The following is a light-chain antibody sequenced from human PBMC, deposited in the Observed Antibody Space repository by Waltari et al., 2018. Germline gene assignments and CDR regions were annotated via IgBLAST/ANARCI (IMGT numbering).Light chain of an antibody. CDR2: DTS. CDR1: QSVSNY. CDR3: QQRRSWPLT. Sequence: IVLTQSPALLSLSPGERASLSCRASQSVSNYLAWYQQKPGQAPRLLIYDTSNRATGIPARFSGSGFGTDFTLTISSLEPEDFAIYYCQQRRSWPLTFGGGTKVEIK. J-gene: IGKJ4*01. V-gene: IGKV3-11*01.